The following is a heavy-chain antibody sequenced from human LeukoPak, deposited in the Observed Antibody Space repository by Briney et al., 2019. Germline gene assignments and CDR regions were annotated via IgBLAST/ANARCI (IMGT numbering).Heavy chain of an antibody. Sequence: PGRSLRLSCAASGFTFSSYGMRWVRQAPGKGLEWVAVIWYDGSNKYYADSVKGRFTISRDNSKNTLYLQMNSLRAEDTAVYYCAKVQKYFDWLQPPDYWGQGTLVTVSS. CDR3: AKVQKYFDWLQPPDY. CDR2: IWYDGSNK. CDR1: GFTFSSYG. V-gene: IGHV3-33*06. J-gene: IGHJ4*02. D-gene: IGHD3-9*01.